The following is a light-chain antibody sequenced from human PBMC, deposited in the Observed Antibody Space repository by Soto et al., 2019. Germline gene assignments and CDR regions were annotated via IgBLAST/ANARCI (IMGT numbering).Light chain of an antibody. Sequence: QSALTQPASVSGSPGQSITISCTGTSSDVGGYNYVSWYQQHPGKARKLMIYEVSNRPSGVSNRFSGSKSGNTASLTISGLQAEDEADYYCSSYTSSSTPYVFGTGTKVTVL. CDR3: SSYTSSSTPYV. J-gene: IGLJ1*01. V-gene: IGLV2-14*01. CDR1: SSDVGGYNY. CDR2: EVS.